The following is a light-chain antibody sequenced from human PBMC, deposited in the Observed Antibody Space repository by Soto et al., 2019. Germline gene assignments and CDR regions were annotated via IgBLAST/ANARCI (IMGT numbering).Light chain of an antibody. CDR1: SSNIGRNS. Sequence: QLVLTQPPSASGTPGQRVTISCSGSSSNIGRNSVNWYQQLPGTAPKLLIYSNNQRPSGVPDRFSGSKSGTSASLAISGLQSEDEADYHCAAWDDSLNGWVFGGGTKVTVL. CDR2: SNN. V-gene: IGLV1-44*01. J-gene: IGLJ3*02. CDR3: AAWDDSLNGWV.